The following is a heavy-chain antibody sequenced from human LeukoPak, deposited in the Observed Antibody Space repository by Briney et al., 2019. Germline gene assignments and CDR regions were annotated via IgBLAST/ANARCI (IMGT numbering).Heavy chain of an antibody. D-gene: IGHD6-13*01. CDR3: AREVAATGKNGMDV. CDR1: GFTFRSYS. Sequence: GGSLRLSCGASGFTFRSYSMNWVRQAPGKGLEWVSSIGSGSTYIYYADSVKGRFTISRDNAKNSLYLQMNSLRAEDTAVYYCAREVAATGKNGMDVWGQGTTVTVSS. CDR2: IGSGSTYI. V-gene: IGHV3-21*01. J-gene: IGHJ6*02.